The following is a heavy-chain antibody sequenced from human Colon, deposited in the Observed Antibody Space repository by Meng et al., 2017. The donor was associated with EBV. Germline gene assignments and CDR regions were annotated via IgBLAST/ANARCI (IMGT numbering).Heavy chain of an antibody. CDR3: ARDRKHYGERGWFDP. J-gene: IGHJ5*02. CDR1: GGSISSGDYY. CDR2: IYYSGST. Sequence: QVQLQEAGPGLVQPSQTLSLTCTVSGGSISSGDYYWSWIRQPPGKGLEWIGYIYYSGSTYSNASLKSRVTISIDRSKNQFSLKLSFVTAADTAVYYCARDRKHYGERGWFDPWGQGTLVTVSS. D-gene: IGHD4-17*01. V-gene: IGHV4-30-4*01.